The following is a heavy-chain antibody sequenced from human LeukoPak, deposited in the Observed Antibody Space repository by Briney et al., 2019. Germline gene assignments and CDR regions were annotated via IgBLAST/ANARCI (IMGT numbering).Heavy chain of an antibody. V-gene: IGHV4-59*01. Sequence: SETLSLTCTVSGGSISSYYWSWIRQPPGKGLEWIGYIYYSGDANYNPSLQSRVSVSVDTSKNQFSLKLTSVTAADTAVYYCVRGPYGSGISNWFDPWGQGTLVIVSS. CDR1: GGSISSYY. CDR3: VRGPYGSGISNWFDP. D-gene: IGHD3-10*01. J-gene: IGHJ5*02. CDR2: IYYSGDA.